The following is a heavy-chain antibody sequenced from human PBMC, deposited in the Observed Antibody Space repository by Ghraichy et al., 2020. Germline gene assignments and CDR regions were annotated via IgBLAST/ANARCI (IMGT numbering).Heavy chain of an antibody. J-gene: IGHJ4*02. V-gene: IGHV3-21*01. D-gene: IGHD3-22*01. CDR2: LSSKGHFL. CDR3: ARERLYFYDGSGHYYFDC. CDR1: GFIFSGYW. Sequence: GGSLRLSCAASGFIFSGYWMSWVRQAPGKGLEWVSSLSSKGHFLYYADSVNGRFTISRDNAKNSLYLQLNSLTAEDSAVYYCARERLYFYDGSGHYYFDCWGQGTLVTVSS.